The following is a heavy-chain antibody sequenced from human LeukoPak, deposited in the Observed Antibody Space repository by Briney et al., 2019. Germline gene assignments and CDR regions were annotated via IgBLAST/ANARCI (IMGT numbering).Heavy chain of an antibody. CDR3: ARVSFGGVIVTGIDY. CDR2: ISSSGSTI. D-gene: IGHD3-16*02. J-gene: IGHJ4*02. V-gene: IGHV3-48*03. CDR1: GLTFSSYE. Sequence: GGSLRLSCAASGLTFSSYERSWVRQPPGKGLEWVSYISSSGSTIYYADSVKGRFTIPRDNAKNSLYLQMNSLRAEDTAVYYCARVSFGGVIVTGIDYWGQGTLVTVSS.